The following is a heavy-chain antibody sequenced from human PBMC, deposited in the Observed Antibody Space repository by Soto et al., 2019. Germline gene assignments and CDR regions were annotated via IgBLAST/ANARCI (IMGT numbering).Heavy chain of an antibody. CDR3: ARAPFRSRANIWSGYYRGGHFDY. J-gene: IGHJ4*02. CDR2: ISSSGSTI. CDR1: GFTFSSYE. D-gene: IGHD3-3*01. V-gene: IGHV3-48*03. Sequence: LRLSCAASGFTFSSYEMNWVRQAPGKGLEWVSYISSSGSTIYYADSVKGRFTISRDNAKNSLYLQMNSLRAEDTAVYYCARAPFRSRANIWSGYYRGGHFDYWGQGTLVTSPQ.